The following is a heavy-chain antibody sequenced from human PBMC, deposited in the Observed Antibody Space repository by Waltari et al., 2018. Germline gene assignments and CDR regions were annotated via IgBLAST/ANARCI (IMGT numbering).Heavy chain of an antibody. J-gene: IGHJ6*02. V-gene: IGHV3-30-3*01. CDR3: ARDLEMATILSPGLGFMDV. CDR1: GFTFSSYA. D-gene: IGHD5-12*01. Sequence: QVQLVESGGGVVQPGRSLRLSCAASGFTFSSYAMHWVRQAPGQGLEWVAVISYDGSNKYYADSVKGRFTISRDNSKNTLYLQMNSLRAEDTAVYYCARDLEMATILSPGLGFMDVWGQGTTVTVSS. CDR2: ISYDGSNK.